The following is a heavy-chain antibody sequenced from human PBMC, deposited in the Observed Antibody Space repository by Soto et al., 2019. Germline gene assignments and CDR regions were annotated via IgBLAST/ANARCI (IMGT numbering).Heavy chain of an antibody. CDR3: AKESSGWYMGDF. D-gene: IGHD6-19*01. Sequence: EVQLLESGGGLVQPGGSLRLSCAASGFTFSTYAMSWGRQAPGKGLEWVSTISGNGDGTYYADSVKGRFIISRDNPKNTLYLQMNSLRAEDTAVYYCAKESSGWYMGDFWGQGTLVTVSS. CDR1: GFTFSTYA. CDR2: ISGNGDGT. V-gene: IGHV3-23*01. J-gene: IGHJ4*02.